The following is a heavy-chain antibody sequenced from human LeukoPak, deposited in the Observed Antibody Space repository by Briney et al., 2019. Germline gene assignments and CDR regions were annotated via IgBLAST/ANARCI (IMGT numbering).Heavy chain of an antibody. V-gene: IGHV3-21*01. J-gene: IGHJ4*02. CDR3: ARRFGY. CDR1: GFTFSSYS. Sequence: GGSLRLSCAASGFTFSSYSMNWVRHGPEKGLEWVSSISSSGAYIYYADSVKGRFTISRDNAKNSVYLQMNSLRAEDTAVYYCARRFGYWGQGTLVTVSS. CDR2: ISSSGAYI.